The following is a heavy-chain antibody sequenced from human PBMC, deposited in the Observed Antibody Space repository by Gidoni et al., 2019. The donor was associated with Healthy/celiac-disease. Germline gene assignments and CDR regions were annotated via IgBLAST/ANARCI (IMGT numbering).Heavy chain of an antibody. V-gene: IGHV3-21*01. CDR2: ISSSSSYI. CDR1: GFTFSSYS. Sequence: EVQLVRSWGGLVKPGGSLRLSCSASGFTFSSYSMNWVRQAPGKGLEWVSSISSSSSYIYYADAVKGRFTISRDNAKNSLYRQMNSLRAEDTAVYYCKAATLYYDYWGQGTLVTVSS. CDR3: KAATLYYDY. D-gene: IGHD2-15*01. J-gene: IGHJ4*02.